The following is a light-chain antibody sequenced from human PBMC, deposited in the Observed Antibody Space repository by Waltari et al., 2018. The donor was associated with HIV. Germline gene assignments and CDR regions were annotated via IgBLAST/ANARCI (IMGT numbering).Light chain of an antibody. CDR3: QHLNTYPLFA. V-gene: IGKV1-9*01. CDR2: AAS. CDR1: QAIGSN. J-gene: IGKJ3*01. Sequence: DIQLTQSPSFVSASVGDRSTTTCRASQAIGSNLAWYRQSPGQGPRLLIFAASTLESGVPSRFSGTGSGTEFALTIKSLQPEDFETYYCQHLNTYPLFAFGPGTTVDIK.